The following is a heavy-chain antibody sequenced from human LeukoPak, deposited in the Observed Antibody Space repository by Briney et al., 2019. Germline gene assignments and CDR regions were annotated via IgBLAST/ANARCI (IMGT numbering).Heavy chain of an antibody. Sequence: GGSLRLSCAASGFTFDDYGMSWVRQAPGKGLEWVSGINWNGGSTGYADSVKGRFTISRDNAKNSLYLQMNSLRAEDTALYYCAREGASSSSSLIYYYYYGMDVWGQGTMVTVSS. CDR1: GFTFDDYG. CDR3: AREGASSSSSLIYYYYYGMDV. D-gene: IGHD6-6*01. V-gene: IGHV3-20*04. J-gene: IGHJ6*02. CDR2: INWNGGST.